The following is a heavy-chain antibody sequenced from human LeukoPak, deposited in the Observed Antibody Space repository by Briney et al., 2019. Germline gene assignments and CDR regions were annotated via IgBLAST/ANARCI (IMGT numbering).Heavy chain of an antibody. CDR3: VKEYHSRGFGANFDY. D-gene: IGHD3-3*01. Sequence: GGSLRLSCAASGFTFSSYGMHWVRQAPGKGLEWVAVISYDGSNKYYADSVKGRFTISRDNSINTVDLQMNSLRAEDTAVYYCVKEYHSRGFGANFDYWGQGTLVTVSS. CDR1: GFTFSSYG. J-gene: IGHJ4*02. CDR2: ISYDGSNK. V-gene: IGHV3-30*18.